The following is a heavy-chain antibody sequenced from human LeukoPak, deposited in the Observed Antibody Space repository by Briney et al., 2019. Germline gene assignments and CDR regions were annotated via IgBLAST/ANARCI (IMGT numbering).Heavy chain of an antibody. V-gene: IGHV3-23*01. J-gene: IGHJ4*02. CDR2: ISGSGGST. CDR1: GFTFSSYA. Sequence: GGSLRLSCAASGFTFSSYAMSWVRQAPGKGLEWVSAISGSGGSTYYADSMKGRFTISRDNSKNTLYLQMNSQRAEDTAVYYCANANDSHIDYWGQGTLVTVSS. CDR3: ANANDSHIDY. D-gene: IGHD2-21*02.